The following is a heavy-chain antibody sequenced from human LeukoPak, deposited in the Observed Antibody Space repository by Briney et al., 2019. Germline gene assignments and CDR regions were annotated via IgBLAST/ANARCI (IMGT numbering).Heavy chain of an antibody. D-gene: IGHD4-17*01. CDR3: ARDLHQGYDYGDNGGYWFDP. CDR2: ISAYNGNT. Sequence: ASVKVSCKASGYTFTSYGISWVRQAPGQGLEWMGWISAYNGNTNYAQKLQGRVTMTTDTSTSTAYMELRSLRSDDTAVYYCARDLHQGYDYGDNGGYWFDPWGQGTLVTVSS. CDR1: GYTFTSYG. V-gene: IGHV1-18*01. J-gene: IGHJ5*02.